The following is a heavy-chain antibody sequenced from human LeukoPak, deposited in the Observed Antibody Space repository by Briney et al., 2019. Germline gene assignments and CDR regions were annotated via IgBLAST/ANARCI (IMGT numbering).Heavy chain of an antibody. CDR3: ARDRVQLRWFDP. CDR2: IYHSGST. Sequence: SQTLSLTCTVSGGSISSGGYYWSWIRQPPGKGLEWIGYIYHSGSTYYNPSLKSRVTISVDRSKNQFSLKLSSVTAADTAVYYCARDRVQLRWFDPWGQGTLVTVSS. D-gene: IGHD5-18*01. J-gene: IGHJ5*02. V-gene: IGHV4-30-2*01. CDR1: GGSISSGGYY.